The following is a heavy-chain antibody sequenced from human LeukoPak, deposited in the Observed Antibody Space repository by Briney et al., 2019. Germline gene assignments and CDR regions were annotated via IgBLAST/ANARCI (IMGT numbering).Heavy chain of an antibody. CDR2: INPNSGGT. CDR1: GYTFTGYY. CDR3: ARGLNLLGRFDP. Sequence: ASVKVPCKASGYTFTGYYMHWVRQAPGQGLEWMGWINPNSGGTNYAQKFQGRVTMTRDTSISTAYMELSRLRSDDTAVYYCARGLNLLGRFDPWGQGPLVTVSS. J-gene: IGHJ5*02. V-gene: IGHV1-2*02.